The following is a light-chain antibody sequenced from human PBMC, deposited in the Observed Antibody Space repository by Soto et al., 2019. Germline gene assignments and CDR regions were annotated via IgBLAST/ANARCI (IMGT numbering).Light chain of an antibody. J-gene: IGKJ5*01. V-gene: IGKV1-39*01. CDR1: QSISRN. CDR2: AAS. Sequence: DIQMTQSPSSLSASVGDRVTITCRASQSISRNLNWYHHKPGKAPKLLIYAASSLQNGVPSRFRGGGSGTEFTLSISSLQPADFGTYYCQQIFTTASITFGQGTRLEIK. CDR3: QQIFTTASIT.